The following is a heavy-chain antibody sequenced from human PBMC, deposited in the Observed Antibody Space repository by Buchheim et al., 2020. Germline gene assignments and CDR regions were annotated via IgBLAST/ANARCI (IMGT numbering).Heavy chain of an antibody. Sequence: EVQLVESGGGLVQPGGSLRLSCAASGFTFSDYYMDWVRQAPGKGLEWVGRIRNTANGYSTEYVASVKGRFIISRDDSENSLYLQRNSLKTEDTAIYYCARRKTDGSVDWWGQGTL. CDR2: IRNTANGYST. D-gene: IGHD5-24*01. J-gene: IGHJ4*02. V-gene: IGHV3-72*01. CDR3: ARRKTDGSVDW. CDR1: GFTFSDYY.